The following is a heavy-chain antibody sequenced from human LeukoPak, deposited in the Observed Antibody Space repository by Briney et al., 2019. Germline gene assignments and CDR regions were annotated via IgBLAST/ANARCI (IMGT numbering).Heavy chain of an antibody. Sequence: GGSLRLSCAASGFTFSSYWMSWVRQAPGKGLEWVANIKQDGSEKYYVDSVKGRFTISRDNAKNSLYLQMNSLRADDTAVYYCARDLIYYDNSAYYNQYFQHWGQGTLVTVSS. V-gene: IGHV3-7*05. CDR1: GFTFSSYW. CDR3: ARDLIYYDNSAYYNQYFQH. D-gene: IGHD3-22*01. CDR2: IKQDGSEK. J-gene: IGHJ1*01.